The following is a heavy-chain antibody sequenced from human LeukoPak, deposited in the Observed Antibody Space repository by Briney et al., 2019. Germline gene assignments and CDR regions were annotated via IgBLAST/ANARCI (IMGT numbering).Heavy chain of an antibody. CDR2: TYYRSKWYN. J-gene: IGHJ5*02. V-gene: IGHV6-1*01. CDR1: GDNVSSKSAA. Sequence: SQTLSLTCAISGDNVSSKSAAWNWIRQSPSRGLEWLGRTYYRSKWYNDYAESVKSRININPDTSKNQFTLQLNSVTPGDTAVYYCAREEYLKYAARWFDPWGQGTLVTVSS. CDR3: AREEYLKYAARWFDP. D-gene: IGHD2-2*01.